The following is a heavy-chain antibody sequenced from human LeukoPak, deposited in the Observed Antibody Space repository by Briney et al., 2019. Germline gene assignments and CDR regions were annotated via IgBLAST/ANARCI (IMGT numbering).Heavy chain of an antibody. CDR1: GFTFSSYA. J-gene: IGHJ4*02. V-gene: IGHV3-23*01. D-gene: IGHD5/OR15-5a*01. Sequence: GGSLVISCAASGFTFSSYAMSWVRQAPGKGLEGVSAISGSGGSTYYADSVKGRFTISRDNSKNTLYLQMNSLRAEDTAVYYCAKRYSVAGWPFDYWGQGTLVTVSS. CDR3: AKRYSVAGWPFDY. CDR2: ISGSGGST.